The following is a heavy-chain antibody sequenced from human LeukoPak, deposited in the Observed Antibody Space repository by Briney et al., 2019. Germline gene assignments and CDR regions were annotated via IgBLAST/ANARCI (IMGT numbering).Heavy chain of an antibody. J-gene: IGHJ4*02. CDR2: ISSSSSI. Sequence: PGGSLRLSCAASGFTFSTYEMNWVRQAPGKGLEWVSFISSSSSIHYADSVKGRFTISRDNAKKSLYLQMNSLRAEDTAIYYCARSLIPYFDYWGQGTLVTVSS. CDR1: GFTFSTYE. V-gene: IGHV3-48*03. CDR3: ARSLIPYFDY. D-gene: IGHD2-21*01.